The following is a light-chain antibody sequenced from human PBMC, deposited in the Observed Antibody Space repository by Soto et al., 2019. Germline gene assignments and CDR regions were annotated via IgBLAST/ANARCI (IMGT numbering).Light chain of an antibody. CDR1: QSVDNN. Sequence: EIVMTQSPVTLSSSPGESATLSCGAGQSVDNNVAWYQQKPGQAPRLLIVGSFARATGIPARFSGSGSGSEFTLTISGLQSEDFAVYYCQQYNDRPPITFGQGTRLEIK. CDR2: GSF. CDR3: QQYNDRPPIT. J-gene: IGKJ5*01. V-gene: IGKV3-15*01.